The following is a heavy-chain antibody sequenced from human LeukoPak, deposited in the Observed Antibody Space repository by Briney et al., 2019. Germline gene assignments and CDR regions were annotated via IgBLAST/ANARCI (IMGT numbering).Heavy chain of an antibody. CDR1: GFTFDDYA. CDR3: ARDYGSGSYHFDY. Sequence: GGSLRLYCAASGFTFDDYAMHWVRRAPGKGLEWVSGISWNSGSIGYADSVKGRFTISRDNAKNSLYLQMNSLRAEDTALYYCARDYGSGSYHFDYWGQGTLVTVSS. D-gene: IGHD3-10*01. CDR2: ISWNSGSI. J-gene: IGHJ4*02. V-gene: IGHV3-9*01.